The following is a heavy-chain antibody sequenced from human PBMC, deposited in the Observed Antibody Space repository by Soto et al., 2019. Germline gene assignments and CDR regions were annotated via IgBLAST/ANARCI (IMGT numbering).Heavy chain of an antibody. J-gene: IGHJ1*01. CDR2: TSGSGGST. CDR1: GFTFSSYA. V-gene: IGHV3-23*01. CDR3: ATDGDASGGAWGFQP. D-gene: IGHD3-10*01. Sequence: EVQLLESGGGLVQPGGSLRLSCVASGFTFSSYAMSWVRQAPGKGLEWVSVTSGSGGSTYYADSVKGRFTISRDSSKNTLYLRMNSLRAEDTAVYYCATDGDASGGAWGFQPWGQGTLVTVSS.